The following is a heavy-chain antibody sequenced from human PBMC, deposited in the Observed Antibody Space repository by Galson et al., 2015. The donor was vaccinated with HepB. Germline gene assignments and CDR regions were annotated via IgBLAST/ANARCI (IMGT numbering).Heavy chain of an antibody. J-gene: IGHJ6*02. Sequence: SLRLSCAASGFTFSSYWMSWVRQAPGKGLEWVANIKQDGSEKYYVDSVKGRFTISRDNAKNSLYLQMNSLRAEDTAVYYCARRSGQYYYYGMDVWGQGTTVTVSS. CDR2: IKQDGSEK. CDR1: GFTFSSYW. CDR3: ARRSGQYYYYGMDV. D-gene: IGHD3-3*01. V-gene: IGHV3-7*01.